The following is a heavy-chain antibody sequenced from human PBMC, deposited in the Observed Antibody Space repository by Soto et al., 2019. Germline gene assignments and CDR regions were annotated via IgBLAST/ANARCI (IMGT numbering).Heavy chain of an antibody. CDR3: ARDRTYYDFWSGYYRYYYYGMDV. J-gene: IGHJ6*02. Sequence: SETLSLTCTVSGGSISSYYWSWIRQPAGKGLEWIGRIYTSGSTNYNPSLKSRVTMSVDTSKNQFSLKLSSVTAADTAVYYCARDRTYYDFWSGYYRYYYYGMDVWGQGTT. D-gene: IGHD3-3*01. CDR2: IYTSGST. V-gene: IGHV4-4*07. CDR1: GGSISSYY.